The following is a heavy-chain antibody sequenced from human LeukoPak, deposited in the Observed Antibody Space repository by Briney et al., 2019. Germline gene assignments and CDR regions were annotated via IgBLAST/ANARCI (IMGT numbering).Heavy chain of an antibody. D-gene: IGHD5-24*01. CDR3: AKDQRATMSTSNWFDP. V-gene: IGHV3-23*01. J-gene: IGHJ5*02. CDR1: GFTFSNYA. CDR2: ISGSGGTT. Sequence: SGGSLRLSCGASGFTFSNYAMNWVRQAPGKGLEWVSGISGSGGTTYYADSVKGRFTISRDNSKNTLYVQMNSLRVEDTAVYYWAKDQRATMSTSNWFDPWGQGTLVTVSS.